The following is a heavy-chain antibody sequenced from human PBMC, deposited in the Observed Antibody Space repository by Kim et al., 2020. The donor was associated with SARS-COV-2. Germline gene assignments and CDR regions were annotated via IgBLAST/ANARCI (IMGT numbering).Heavy chain of an antibody. Sequence: GGSLRLSCAASGFTFDDYGMSWVRQAPGKGLEWVSGINWNGGSTGYADSVKGRFTISRDNAKNSLYLQMNSLRAEDTALYYCARGYYDSSGYLDACDSWGQGTMVTVSS. CDR3: ARGYYDSSGYLDACDS. D-gene: IGHD3-22*01. J-gene: IGHJ3*02. CDR2: INWNGGST. CDR1: GFTFDDYG. V-gene: IGHV3-20*04.